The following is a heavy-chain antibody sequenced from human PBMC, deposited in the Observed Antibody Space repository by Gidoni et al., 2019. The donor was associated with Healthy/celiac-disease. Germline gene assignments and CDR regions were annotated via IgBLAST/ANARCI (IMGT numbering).Heavy chain of an antibody. D-gene: IGHD2-2*01. CDR1: GFTFSSYS. CDR2: SSSSSSYI. J-gene: IGHJ6*02. V-gene: IGHV3-21*01. CDR3: ARVGVVPAALYGMDV. Sequence: EVQLVESGGGLVKPGGSLRLSCAASGFTFSSYSMNWVLQAPGKGLEWVSSSSSSSSYIYYADSVKGRFTIARDNAKNSLYLQMNSLRAEDTAVYYCARVGVVPAALYGMDVWGQGTTVTVSS.